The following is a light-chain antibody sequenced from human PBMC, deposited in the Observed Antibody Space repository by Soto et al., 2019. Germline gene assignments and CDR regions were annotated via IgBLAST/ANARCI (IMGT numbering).Light chain of an antibody. CDR2: KAS. V-gene: IGKV1-5*03. CDR1: QSVSSW. J-gene: IGKJ1*01. Sequence: DIQMTQSPSTLSASVGDRVTITCRASQSVSSWLAWYQQKAGKAPKLLIFKASSLESGVPSRFSGSGSGTEFTLTISSLQPDDVATYYCQQYYTTSPWIFGQGTKVDI. CDR3: QQYYTTSPWI.